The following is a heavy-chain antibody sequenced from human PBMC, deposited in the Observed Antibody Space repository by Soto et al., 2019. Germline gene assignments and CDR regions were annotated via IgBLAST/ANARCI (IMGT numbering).Heavy chain of an antibody. V-gene: IGHV1-69*12. CDR1: GGTFSSYA. D-gene: IGHD3-10*01. CDR2: IIPIFGTA. CDR3: ARGAGHIIRGVIITSWFDP. Sequence: QVQLVQSGAEVKKPGSSVKVSCKASGGTFSSYAISWVRQAPGQGLEWMGGIIPIFGTANYAQKFQGRVTITADESTSTGRKELTILRSKGKYVYYCARGAGHIIRGVIITSWFDPWRQGTLVTVSS. J-gene: IGHJ5*02.